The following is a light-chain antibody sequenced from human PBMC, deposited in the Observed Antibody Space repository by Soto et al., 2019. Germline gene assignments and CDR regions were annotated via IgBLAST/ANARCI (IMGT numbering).Light chain of an antibody. CDR1: QSISSS. CDR3: QQTFTTPRT. CDR2: AAS. Sequence: DIPMTQSPSSLSASVGDSVTITCRASQSISSSLNWYQQKPGKAPRLLIYAASTLQSGVPSGFSGSGSGTDFALTISSQQPENVATYYCQQTFTTPRTFGQGTKLEIK. J-gene: IGKJ2*02. V-gene: IGKV1-39*01.